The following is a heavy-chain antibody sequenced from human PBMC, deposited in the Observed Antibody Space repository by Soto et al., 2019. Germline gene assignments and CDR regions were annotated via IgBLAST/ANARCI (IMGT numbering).Heavy chain of an antibody. CDR2: INTIGVST. J-gene: IGHJ6*02. CDR3: AIVSSSIGDILTGYYRNTYYYYGMDV. D-gene: IGHD3-9*01. CDR1: GYTFTSYY. Sequence: ASVKVSCKASGYTFTSYYMHWVRQAPGQGLEWMGIINTIGVSTSYAQKFQGRVTMTRDTSTSTVYMELSSLRSEDTALYYCAIVSSSIGDILTGYYRNTYYYYGMDVWGQGTTVTVSS. V-gene: IGHV1-46*01.